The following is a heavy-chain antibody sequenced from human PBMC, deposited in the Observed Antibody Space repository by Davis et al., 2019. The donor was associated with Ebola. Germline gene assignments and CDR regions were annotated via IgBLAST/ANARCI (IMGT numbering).Heavy chain of an antibody. D-gene: IGHD6-13*01. J-gene: IGHJ3*02. CDR1: GFTFSSYG. V-gene: IGHV3-30*18. CDR2: ISYDGSNK. Sequence: GGSLRLSCAASGFTFSSYGMPWVRQAPGKGLEWVAVISYDGSNKYYADSVKGRFTISRDNSKNTLYLQMNGLRVEDTAIYYCAKDTSNSWFDIWGQGTMVTVSS. CDR3: AKDTSNSWFDI.